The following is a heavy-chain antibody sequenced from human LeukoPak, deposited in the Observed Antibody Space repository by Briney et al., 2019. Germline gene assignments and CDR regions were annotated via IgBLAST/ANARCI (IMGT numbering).Heavy chain of an antibody. D-gene: IGHD3-10*01. V-gene: IGHV1-46*01. J-gene: IGHJ4*02. CDR1: GYTFTSYY. Sequence: ASVKVSCKASGYTFTSYYMHWVRQAPGQGLGWMGIINPIGGATTYAQKFQGRVTMTRDTSTSTVYMDLSSLGSEDTAVYYCARPRSMIRDLFDYWGQGTLVTVSS. CDR2: INPIGGAT. CDR3: ARPRSMIRDLFDY.